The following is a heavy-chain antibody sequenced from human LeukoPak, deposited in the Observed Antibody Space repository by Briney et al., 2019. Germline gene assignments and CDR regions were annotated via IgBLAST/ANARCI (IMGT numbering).Heavy chain of an antibody. D-gene: IGHD3-10*01. J-gene: IGHJ4*02. Sequence: SGGSLRLSCAASGFTFSSYAMHWVCQAPGKGLEWVAVISYDGSNKYYADSVKGRFTISRDNSKNTLYLQMNSLRAEDTAVYYCAREVYYYGSGMFDYWGQGTLVTVSS. V-gene: IGHV3-30*04. CDR3: AREVYYYGSGMFDY. CDR2: ISYDGSNK. CDR1: GFTFSSYA.